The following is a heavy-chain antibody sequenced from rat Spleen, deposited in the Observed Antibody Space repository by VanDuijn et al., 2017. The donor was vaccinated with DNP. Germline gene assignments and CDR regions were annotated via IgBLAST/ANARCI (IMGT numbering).Heavy chain of an antibody. D-gene: IGHD1-11*01. CDR2: INYSGST. CDR1: GYSITSNY. J-gene: IGHJ3*01. V-gene: IGHV3-1*01. Sequence: EVRLQESGPGLVKPSQSLSLTCSVTGYSITSNYWGWIRKFPGNKMEWMGYINYSGSTSYNPSLKSRISITRDTSKNQFFLQLNSVTTEDTATYYCARGVDYGGSNWFAYWGQGTLVTVSS. CDR3: ARGVDYGGSNWFAY.